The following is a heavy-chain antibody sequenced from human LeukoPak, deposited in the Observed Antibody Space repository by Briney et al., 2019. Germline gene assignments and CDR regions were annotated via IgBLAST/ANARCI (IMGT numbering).Heavy chain of an antibody. CDR2: ISGSGGRI. CDR3: ARDYYDFWSGYYYYYYMDV. CDR1: GFTFSSYA. J-gene: IGHJ6*03. D-gene: IGHD3-3*01. V-gene: IGHV3-23*01. Sequence: GGSLRLSCAASGFTFSSYAMSWVRQAPGKGLEWVSAISGSGGRIYYGASVRGRFTISRDNSKNTLNLQMNSLRAEDTAVYYCARDYYDFWSGYYYYYYMDVWGKGTTVTVSS.